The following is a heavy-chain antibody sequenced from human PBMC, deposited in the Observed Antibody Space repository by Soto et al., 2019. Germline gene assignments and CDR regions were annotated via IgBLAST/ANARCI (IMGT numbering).Heavy chain of an antibody. V-gene: IGHV5-51*01. D-gene: IGHD4-4*01. J-gene: IGHJ6*01. CDR1: GYTFTDYW. Sequence: PGESLKISCKGSGYTFTDYWIGWVRQLPGKGLEWMGIIYPGDSDTRYSPSFQGHVTITVDKSTNTAHLQWNTLRASDTAMYYCARHISNVRYYYYAMDVWGQGTTVTVSS. CDR3: ARHISNVRYYYYAMDV. CDR2: IYPGDSDT.